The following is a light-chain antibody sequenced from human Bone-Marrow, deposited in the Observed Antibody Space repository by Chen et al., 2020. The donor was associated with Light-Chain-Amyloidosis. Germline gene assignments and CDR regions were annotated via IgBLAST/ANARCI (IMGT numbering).Light chain of an antibody. Sequence: DIQMTPSASSLSASVGDRVTITCPASHIISTYLNWYQHKPGVAPRLLIYAASKLQSGVPSRFSGSGSGTDFTLTISSLEPDDSATYYCQQSYNTPHTFGQGTNLEIK. CDR2: AAS. CDR3: QQSYNTPHT. V-gene: IGKV1-39*01. CDR1: HIISTY. J-gene: IGKJ2*01.